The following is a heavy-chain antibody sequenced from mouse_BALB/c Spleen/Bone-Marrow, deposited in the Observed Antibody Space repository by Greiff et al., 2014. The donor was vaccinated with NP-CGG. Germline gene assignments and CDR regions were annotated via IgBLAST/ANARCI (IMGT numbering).Heavy chain of an antibody. CDR2: INPYNGAT. CDR1: GYSFTDYY. Sequence: VQLKQSGPELVKPGASVKISCKASGYSFTDYYMHWVKQSHVKSLEWIGRINPYNGATSYNQNFKDKASLTVDKSSRTAYMELHSLTSEDSAVYYCASFGFAYWGQGTLVTVSA. CDR3: ASFGFAY. J-gene: IGHJ3*01. V-gene: IGHV1-26*01.